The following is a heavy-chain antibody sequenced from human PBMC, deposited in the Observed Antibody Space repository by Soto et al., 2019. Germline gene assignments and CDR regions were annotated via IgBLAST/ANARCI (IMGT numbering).Heavy chain of an antibody. J-gene: IGHJ6*02. CDR1: GGTFSSYA. V-gene: IGHV1-69*06. D-gene: IGHD3-3*01. CDR2: IIPIFGTA. Sequence: SVKVSCKASGGTFSSYAISWVRQAPVQGLEWMGGIIPIFGTANYAQKFQGRVTITADKSTSTAYMELSSLRSEDTAVYYCARGRITIFGVSTGYYYYGMDVWGQGTTVTVSS. CDR3: ARGRITIFGVSTGYYYYGMDV.